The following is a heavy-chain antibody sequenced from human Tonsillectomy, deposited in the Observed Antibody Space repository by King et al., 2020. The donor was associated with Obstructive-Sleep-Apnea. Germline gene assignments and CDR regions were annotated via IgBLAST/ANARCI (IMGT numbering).Heavy chain of an antibody. CDR1: GGSITTTNYY. V-gene: IGHV4-39*07. CDR2: IFYSGST. D-gene: IGHD4-11*01. CDR3: TRRLINYAIDS. Sequence: QLQESGPGLVKPSETLSLTCTVSGGSITTTNYYWGLVRQSPGMGLEWIGNIFYSGSTNYNPSLNSLVSISAHTSKNQFSLDLSSVTAADTAIYYCTRRLINYAIDSWGQGTLVTASS. J-gene: IGHJ4*02.